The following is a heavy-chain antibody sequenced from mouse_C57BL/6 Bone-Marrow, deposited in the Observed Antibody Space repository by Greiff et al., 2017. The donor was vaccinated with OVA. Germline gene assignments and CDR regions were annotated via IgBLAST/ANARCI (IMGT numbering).Heavy chain of an antibody. V-gene: IGHV1-26*01. CDR2: INPNNGGT. CDR1: GYTFTDYY. CDR3: ARTPADYYGSSYDAMDY. Sequence: EVQLQQSGPELVKPGASVKISCKASGYTFTDYYMNWVKQSHGKSLEWIGDINPNNGGTSYNQKFKGKATLTVDKSSSTAYMQLSSLTSEDSAVYYCARTPADYYGSSYDAMDYWGQGTSVTVSS. J-gene: IGHJ4*01. D-gene: IGHD1-1*01.